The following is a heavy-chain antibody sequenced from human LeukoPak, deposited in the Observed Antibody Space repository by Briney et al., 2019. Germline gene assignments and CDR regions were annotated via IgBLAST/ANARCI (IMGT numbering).Heavy chain of an antibody. CDR2: IIPIFGTA. CDR3: ARGRVAIFEGDWFDP. J-gene: IGHJ5*02. CDR1: GYTFTSYG. D-gene: IGHD3-3*01. V-gene: IGHV1-69*05. Sequence: ASVTVSCKASGYTFTSYGISWVRQAPGQGLEWMGGIIPIFGTANYAQKFQGRVTITTDESTSTAYMELSSLRSEDTAVYYCARGRVAIFEGDWFDPWGQGTLVTVSS.